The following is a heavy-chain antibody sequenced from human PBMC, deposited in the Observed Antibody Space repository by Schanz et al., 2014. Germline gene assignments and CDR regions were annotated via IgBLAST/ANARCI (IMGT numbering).Heavy chain of an antibody. Sequence: QVQLQESGPELVRPSETLSLTCNVSGGAINSYYWTWIRQPAGKGLEWIGRIYFSGNTNYNPSLKSRVTMSIDTSKNQFSLKVTSVTPADTAVYYCARGVLGSGYRQQYYFDHWGQGTLVIVSS. V-gene: IGHV4-4*07. J-gene: IGHJ4*02. D-gene: IGHD3-3*01. CDR3: ARGVLGSGYRQQYYFDH. CDR2: IYFSGNT. CDR1: GGAINSYY.